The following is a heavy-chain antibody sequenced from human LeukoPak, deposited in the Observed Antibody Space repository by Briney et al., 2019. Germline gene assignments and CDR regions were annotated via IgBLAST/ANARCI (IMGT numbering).Heavy chain of an antibody. D-gene: IGHD1-14*01. Sequence: ASVKVSCKASGYTFTSYGISWVRQAPGQGLEWMGWISAYNGNTNYAQKLQGRVTMTTDTSTSTAYMELRSLRSYDTAVYYCARVGPGEYYYYYMDVWGKGTTVTVSS. V-gene: IGHV1-18*01. J-gene: IGHJ6*03. CDR1: GYTFTSYG. CDR3: ARVGPGEYYYYYMDV. CDR2: ISAYNGNT.